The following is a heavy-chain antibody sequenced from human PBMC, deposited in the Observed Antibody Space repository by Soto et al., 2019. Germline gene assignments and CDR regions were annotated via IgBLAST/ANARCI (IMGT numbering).Heavy chain of an antibody. J-gene: IGHJ4*01. CDR2: ISGRGGST. V-gene: IGHV3-23*01. Sequence: EVQLLESGGGLVQPGGSLRLSCAASGFTFGNYAMSWVRQAPRKGLEWVSAISGRGGSTFYADSVKGRFTISRDNSKNTLYLQLNSLRAEDTAISYCARRLPHDYGFDYWGHGTLVTVSS. CDR3: ARRLPHDYGFDY. CDR1: GFTFGNYA. D-gene: IGHD4-17*01.